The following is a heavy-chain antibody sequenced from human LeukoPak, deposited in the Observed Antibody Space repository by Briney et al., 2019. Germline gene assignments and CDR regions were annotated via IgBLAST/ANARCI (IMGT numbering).Heavy chain of an antibody. V-gene: IGHV4-59*01. CDR2: IYYSGST. J-gene: IGHJ4*02. D-gene: IGHD6-13*01. CDR1: GGFISSYY. Sequence: NPSETLSLTCTVSGGFISSYYWSWIRQPPGKGLEWVGYIYYSGSTNYNPSLKSRVTIPVDTSKNQFSLKLSSVTAADTAVYYCARMAAAKSAALDYWGQGTLVTVSS. CDR3: ARMAAAKSAALDY.